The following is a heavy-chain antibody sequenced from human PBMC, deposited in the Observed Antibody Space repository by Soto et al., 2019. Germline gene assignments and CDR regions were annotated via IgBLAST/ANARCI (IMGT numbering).Heavy chain of an antibody. J-gene: IGHJ6*02. Sequence: QVQLVESGGGVVQPGRSLRLSCAASGFTFSSYAMHWVRQAPGKGLEWVAVISYDGSNKYYADSVKGRFTISRDNSKNTMYLQMNSLRAEDTAVYYCARDRVGATTGYNYDGMDVWGQGTTVTVSS. V-gene: IGHV3-30-3*01. CDR1: GFTFSSYA. CDR3: ARDRVGATTGYNYDGMDV. CDR2: ISYDGSNK. D-gene: IGHD1-26*01.